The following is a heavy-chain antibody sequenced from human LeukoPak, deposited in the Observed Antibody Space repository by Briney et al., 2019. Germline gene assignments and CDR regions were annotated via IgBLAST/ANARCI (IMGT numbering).Heavy chain of an antibody. V-gene: IGHV1-2*06. CDR1: GYTFTGYY. Sequence: GASVKVSCKASGYTFTGYYIHWVRQAPGQGLEWMGRINSNSGGTEYTQKFQGRVTMTRDTSITTVYMELSSLTSDDTAVYYCARDFSSTSNWELDYWGQGTLVTVSS. J-gene: IGHJ4*02. CDR3: ARDFSSTSNWELDY. CDR2: INSNSGGT. D-gene: IGHD7-27*01.